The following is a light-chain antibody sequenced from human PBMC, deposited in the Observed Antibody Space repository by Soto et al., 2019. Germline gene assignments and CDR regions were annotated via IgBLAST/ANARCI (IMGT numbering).Light chain of an antibody. Sequence: QTVVTQPPSASGTPGQRVTISCSGSSSNIGSNIVNWYQQLPGTAPKLLIYSNNQRPSGVPDRFSGSKSGTSASLAISGLQSEDEDDYYCAAWDDSLNGHVVFGGGTKLTVL. V-gene: IGLV1-44*01. CDR3: AAWDDSLNGHVV. J-gene: IGLJ2*01. CDR1: SSNIGSNI. CDR2: SNN.